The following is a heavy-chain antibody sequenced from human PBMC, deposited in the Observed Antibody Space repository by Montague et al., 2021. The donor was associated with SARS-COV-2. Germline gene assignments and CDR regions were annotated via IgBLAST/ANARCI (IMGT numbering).Heavy chain of an antibody. CDR2: MYYNGKT. D-gene: IGHD3/OR15-3a*01. CDR3: VRSRDWFFDY. CDR1: GGSISSSTSNW. Sequence: ETLSLTCTVSGGSISSSTSNWWGWIRQSPGKVLEWIASMYYNGKTYYNPSLKSRVTISVNTSMNQVSLMLSPVTAADTAVYYCVRSRDWFFDYWGQGTLVTVSS. J-gene: IGHJ4*02. V-gene: IGHV4-39*07.